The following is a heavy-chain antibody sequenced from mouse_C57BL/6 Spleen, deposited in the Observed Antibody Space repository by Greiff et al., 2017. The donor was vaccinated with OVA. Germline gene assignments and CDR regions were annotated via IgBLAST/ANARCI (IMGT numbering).Heavy chain of an antibody. CDR2: INYDGSST. CDR3: ARDGYDYDGAMDY. D-gene: IGHD2-4*01. Sequence: EVQLVESEGGLVQPGSSMTLSCTASGFTFSDYYLAWVRQVPEKGLEWVANINYDGSSTYYLDSLKSRFIISRDNAKNILYLQMSSLKSEDTATYYCARDGYDYDGAMDYWGQGTSVTVSS. V-gene: IGHV5-16*01. CDR1: GFTFSDYY. J-gene: IGHJ4*01.